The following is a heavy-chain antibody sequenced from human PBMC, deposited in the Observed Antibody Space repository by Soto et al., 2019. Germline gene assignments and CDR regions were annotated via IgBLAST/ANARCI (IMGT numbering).Heavy chain of an antibody. CDR3: AKNGQPPYYCYGMDV. CDR1: GYTFSRYG. V-gene: IGHV1-18*01. D-gene: IGHD2-8*01. J-gene: IGHJ6*02. CDR2: ISGYNGDT. Sequence: QGQLVQSGPEAKKPGASVKVSCKASGYTFSRYGISWVRQAPGQGLEWMGWISGYNGDTKYAQKVQGRVTMTIDTSTYTAYMELRSLTSDDTAIYYCAKNGQPPYYCYGMDVWGQGTTVTVSS.